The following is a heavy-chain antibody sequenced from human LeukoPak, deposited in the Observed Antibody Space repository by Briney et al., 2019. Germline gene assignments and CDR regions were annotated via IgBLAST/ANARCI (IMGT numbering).Heavy chain of an antibody. D-gene: IGHD3-10*01. CDR3: ARSYGSGIYPVDY. CDR2: IYTSGST. J-gene: IGHJ4*02. Sequence: RPSQTLSLTCTVSGGSISSGYYYWSWIRQPAGKGLEWIGRIYTSGSTNHNPSLKSRVTISVDTSKNQFSLKLTSVTAADTAVYYCARSYGSGIYPVDYWGQGTLVTVSS. V-gene: IGHV4-61*02. CDR1: GGSISSGYYY.